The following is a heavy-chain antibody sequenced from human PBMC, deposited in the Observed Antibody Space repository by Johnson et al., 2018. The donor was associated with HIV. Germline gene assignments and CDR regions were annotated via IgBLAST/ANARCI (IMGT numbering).Heavy chain of an antibody. CDR2: IRYDGSNK. CDR1: GFTFSSYG. V-gene: IGHV3-30*02. J-gene: IGHJ3*02. D-gene: IGHD5-12*01. Sequence: QMLLVESGGGVVQPGGSLRLSCAASGFTFSSYGMHWVRQAPGKGLEWVAFIRYDGSNKYYADSVKGRFTISRDTAENSLYLQMNSLRVEDTAVYYCAREKRSDYDDDAFDIWGQGTMVTVSS. CDR3: AREKRSDYDDDAFDI.